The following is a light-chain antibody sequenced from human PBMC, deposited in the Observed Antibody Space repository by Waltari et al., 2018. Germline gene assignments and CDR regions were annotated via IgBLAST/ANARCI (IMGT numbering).Light chain of an antibody. J-gene: IGKJ4*01. CDR2: GAS. Sequence: EIVMTQSPATLPVSPGERAPLPCRASQRVSSNLAWYQQKPGQAPRLLIYGASPRATGIPARFSGSGSGTEFTLTISSLQSEDFAVYYCQQYNNWPPLTFGGGTKVEIK. V-gene: IGKV3-15*01. CDR1: QRVSSN. CDR3: QQYNNWPPLT.